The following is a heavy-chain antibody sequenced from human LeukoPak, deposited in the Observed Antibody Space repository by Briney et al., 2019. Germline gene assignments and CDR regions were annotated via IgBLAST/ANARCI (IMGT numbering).Heavy chain of an antibody. D-gene: IGHD7-27*01. CDR1: GDSISSSSHC. CDR3: ARTHSTNWFAGVVFDY. Sequence: SETLSLICTVSGDSISSSSHCWPWIRPPPGKGLEWIGSVFYRGSAYYNPSLKSRVTISADTPKNQVSLKLSSVTAADTAVYYCARTHSTNWFAGVVFDYWGQGGLVTVSS. CDR2: VFYRGSA. V-gene: IGHV4-39*01. J-gene: IGHJ4*02.